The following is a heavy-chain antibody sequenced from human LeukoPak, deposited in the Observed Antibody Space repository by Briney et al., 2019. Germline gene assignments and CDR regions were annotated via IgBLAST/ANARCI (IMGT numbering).Heavy chain of an antibody. CDR2: IRSKVYGGTP. J-gene: IGHJ4*02. CDR3: TRDQTPYY. CDR1: GFTFSSYG. V-gene: IGHV3-49*04. Sequence: GGSLRLSCAASGFTFSSYGMSWVRQAPGKGLEWVGFIRSKVYGGTPEYAASVKGRFTISRDDSKGIAYLQMNSLKTEDTAVYYCTRDQTPYYWGQGTLVTVSS.